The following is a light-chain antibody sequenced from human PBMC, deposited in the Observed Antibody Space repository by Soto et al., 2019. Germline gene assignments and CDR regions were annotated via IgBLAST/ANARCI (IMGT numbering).Light chain of an antibody. Sequence: VLTQSPDTLSLSPGHGATLSCRASQTISDNYLAWYQQKPGQAPRLVIYGASSRATGIPDRFSGSGSGTDFTLTISGLEPEDFAVYYCQQYGFLPRTFGQGTKVEIK. CDR1: QTISDNY. V-gene: IGKV3-20*01. CDR3: QQYGFLPRT. CDR2: GAS. J-gene: IGKJ1*01.